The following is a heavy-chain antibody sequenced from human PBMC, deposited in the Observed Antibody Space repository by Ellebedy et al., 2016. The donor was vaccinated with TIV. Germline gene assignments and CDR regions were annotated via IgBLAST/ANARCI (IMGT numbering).Heavy chain of an antibody. V-gene: IGHV5-10-1*01. Sequence: GESLKISCKGSGYSFTSYWISWVRQMPGKGLEWMGKIDPSDSYTHFSPSFQVHVTISADKSISTAYLQWSSLMASDTAMYYCARTALTGTTVRWFAPWGQGTLVTVSS. CDR1: GYSFTSYW. J-gene: IGHJ5*02. CDR3: ARTALTGTTVRWFAP. D-gene: IGHD1-7*01. CDR2: IDPSDSYT.